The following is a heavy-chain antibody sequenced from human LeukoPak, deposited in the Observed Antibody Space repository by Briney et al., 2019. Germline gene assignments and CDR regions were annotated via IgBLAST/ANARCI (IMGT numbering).Heavy chain of an antibody. Sequence: PGRSLRLSCAASGFTFSSYGMHWVRQAPGKGLEWVAVISYDGSNKYYADSVKGRFTISRDNAKNSLYLQMNSLRGEDTAVYFCARGRELLDDYWGQGALVTVSS. J-gene: IGHJ4*02. D-gene: IGHD5-24*01. CDR3: ARGRELLDDY. CDR1: GFTFSSYG. CDR2: ISYDGSNK. V-gene: IGHV3-30*03.